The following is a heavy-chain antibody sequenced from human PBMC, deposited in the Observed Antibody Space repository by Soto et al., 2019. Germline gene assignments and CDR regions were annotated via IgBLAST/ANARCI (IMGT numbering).Heavy chain of an antibody. Sequence: GGSLRLSCAASGFTFSSYAMHWVRQAPGKGLEWVAVISYDGSNKYYADSVKGRFTISRDNSKNTLYLQMNSLRAEDTAVYYCATSSWPRFDYWGQGTLVTVSS. D-gene: IGHD6-13*01. V-gene: IGHV3-30-3*01. CDR2: ISYDGSNK. CDR1: GFTFSSYA. J-gene: IGHJ4*02. CDR3: ATSSWPRFDY.